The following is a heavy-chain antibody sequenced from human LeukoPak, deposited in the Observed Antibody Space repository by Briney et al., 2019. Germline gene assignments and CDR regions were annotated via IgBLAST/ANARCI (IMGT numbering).Heavy chain of an antibody. D-gene: IGHD6-13*01. J-gene: IGHJ4*02. CDR2: IKSETDGGTT. CDR3: TVGHYSSL. CDR1: EFTFSSSY. Sequence: GGSLRLSCAASEFTFSSSYMRWVRQAPGKGLEWVGHIKSETDGGTTDYAAPVRGRFTISRDASKNIVYLQMDSLKPEGTGLYYCTVGHYSSLWGQGTLVTVSS. V-gene: IGHV3-15*01.